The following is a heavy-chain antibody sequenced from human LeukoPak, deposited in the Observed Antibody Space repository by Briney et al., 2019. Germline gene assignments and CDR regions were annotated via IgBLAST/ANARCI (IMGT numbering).Heavy chain of an antibody. CDR1: GFPFSNYG. V-gene: IGHV3-30*02. CDR3: AKDSSSSNYYYGLDV. CDR2: ISDDGSKK. J-gene: IGHJ6*02. D-gene: IGHD6-13*01. Sequence: GGSLRLSCAASGFPFSNYGIHWVRQAPGQGLEWVSSISDDGSKKYYADSVKGRFTISRDNSKNTLSLQLNSLRGDDTGMYFCAKDSSSSNYYYGLDVWGQGTTVTVSS.